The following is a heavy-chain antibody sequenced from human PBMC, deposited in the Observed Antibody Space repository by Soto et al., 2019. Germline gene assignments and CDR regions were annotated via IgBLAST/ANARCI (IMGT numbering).Heavy chain of an antibody. CDR2: IWYDGSNK. V-gene: IGHV3-33*01. CDR3: ARGEYCSGGSCDYYYGMDV. D-gene: IGHD2-15*01. CDR1: GFTFSSYA. Sequence: QVQLVESGGGVVQPGRSLRLSCAASGFTFSSYAMHWVRQAPGKGLEWVAVIWYDGSNKYYADSVKGRFTISRDNSKNTLYLQMNSLRAEDTAVYYCARGEYCSGGSCDYYYGMDVWGQGTTVTVSS. J-gene: IGHJ6*02.